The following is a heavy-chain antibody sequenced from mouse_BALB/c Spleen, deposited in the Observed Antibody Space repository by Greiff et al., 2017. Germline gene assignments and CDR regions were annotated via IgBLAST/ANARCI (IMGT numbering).Heavy chain of an antibody. Sequence: DVMLVESGGGLVQPGGSLKLSCAASGFTFSSYGMSWVRQTPDKRLELVATINSNGGSTYYPDSVKGRFTISRDNAKNTLYLQMSSLKSEDTAMYYCARVGYYVEAMDYWGQGTSVTVSS. CDR1: GFTFSSYG. CDR3: ARVGYYVEAMDY. CDR2: INSNGGST. J-gene: IGHJ4*01. V-gene: IGHV5-6-3*01. D-gene: IGHD2-3*01.